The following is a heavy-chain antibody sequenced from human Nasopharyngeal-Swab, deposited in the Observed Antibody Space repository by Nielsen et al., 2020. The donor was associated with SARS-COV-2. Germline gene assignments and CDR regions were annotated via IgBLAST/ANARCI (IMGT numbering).Heavy chain of an antibody. D-gene: IGHD1-26*01. V-gene: IGHV5-51*01. Sequence: GSSLKISCKGSGYSFTSYWIGWVRQLPGKGLEWMGIIYPGDSETRYSPSFQGQVTISADKSISTAYLQWSSLKASDTAVYYCARPLWSYADHFDYWGQGTLVTVSS. CDR2: IYPGDSET. CDR3: ARPLWSYADHFDY. CDR1: GYSFTSYW. J-gene: IGHJ4*02.